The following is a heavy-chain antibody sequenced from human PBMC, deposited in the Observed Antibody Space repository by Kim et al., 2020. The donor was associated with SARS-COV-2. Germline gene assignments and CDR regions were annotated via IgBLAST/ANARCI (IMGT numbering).Heavy chain of an antibody. CDR1: GFTFSSFW. V-gene: IGHV3-74*01. CDR2: IKSDGTTT. Sequence: GGSLRLSCAASGFTFSSFWMHWVRQVPGKGLVWVSCIKSDGTTTRYADSVKGRFTISRDNAKNTLYLQMKSLRVEDTAIYYCARDFFIAAPEGDSWSQGTLVTVSS. J-gene: IGHJ5*01. D-gene: IGHD6-13*01. CDR3: ARDFFIAAPEGDS.